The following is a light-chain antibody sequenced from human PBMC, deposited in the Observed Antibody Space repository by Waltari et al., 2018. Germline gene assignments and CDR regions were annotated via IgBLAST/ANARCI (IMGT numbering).Light chain of an antibody. CDR3: QQYYSTPRT. J-gene: IGKJ1*01. Sequence: DIVMTQSPDSLAVSLGERATINCKSSQSVLYSSNNKNYLAWYQQKPGQPPRLRIYWASTRESGVPDRFSGGGSGTDFTLTISSLQAEDVAVYYGQQYYSTPRTFGQGTKVEIK. V-gene: IGKV4-1*01. CDR1: QSVLYSSNNKNY. CDR2: WAS.